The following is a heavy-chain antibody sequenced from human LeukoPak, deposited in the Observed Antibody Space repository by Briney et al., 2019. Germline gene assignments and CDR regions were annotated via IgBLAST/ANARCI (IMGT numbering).Heavy chain of an antibody. CDR2: ISWDGGRT. J-gene: IGHJ5*02. D-gene: IGHD3-10*01. V-gene: IGHV3-43*01. Sequence: PGGSLRLSCAASGFTFADYSMQWVRQAPGKGLEWVSVISWDGGRTYYADSVKGRFTISRDNAKNSLYLQMNSLRAEDTAVYYCARVKWFGEWENWFDPWGQGTLVTVSS. CDR3: ARVKWFGEWENWFDP. CDR1: GFTFADYS.